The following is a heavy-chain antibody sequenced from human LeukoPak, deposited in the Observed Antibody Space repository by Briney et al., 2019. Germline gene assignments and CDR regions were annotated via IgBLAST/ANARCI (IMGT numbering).Heavy chain of an antibody. CDR3: ARAREYDLTGLGAFDI. CDR2: ITRGTRT. J-gene: IGHJ3*02. Sequence: GGTLRLSCVASGFTFSSHGMNWVRQAPGKGLEWVSGITRGTRTYYADSVKGRFAISRDNSKNTMYLQMNSLRAEDTAVYYCARAREYDLTGLGAFDIWGQGTMVTVSS. D-gene: IGHD6-6*01. V-gene: IGHV3-23*01. CDR1: GFTFSSHG.